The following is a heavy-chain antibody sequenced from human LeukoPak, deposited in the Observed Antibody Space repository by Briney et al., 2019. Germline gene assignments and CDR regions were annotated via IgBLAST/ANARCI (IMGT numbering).Heavy chain of an antibody. J-gene: IGHJ5*02. Sequence: PGGSLRLSCAASGFTFSSYSMNWVRQAPGKGLEWVSSISSSSSYIYYADSVKGRFTISRDNAKNSLYLQMNSLRAEDTAVYYCARDRAYLGILTGYYGLWWFDPWGQGTLVTVSS. D-gene: IGHD3-9*01. CDR2: ISSSSSYI. CDR1: GFTFSSYS. CDR3: ARDRAYLGILTGYYGLWWFDP. V-gene: IGHV3-21*01.